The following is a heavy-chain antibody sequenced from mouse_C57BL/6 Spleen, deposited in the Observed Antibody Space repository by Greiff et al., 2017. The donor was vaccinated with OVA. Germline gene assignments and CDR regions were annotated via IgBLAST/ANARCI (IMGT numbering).Heavy chain of an antibody. CDR1: GYTFTSYG. Sequence: QVQLKQSGAELARPGASVKLSCKASGYTFTSYGISWVKQRPGQGLEWIGEIYPRSGNTYYNEKFKGKATLTADKSSSTAYMELRSLTSEDSAVYFCARGAVTTSGAMDYWGQGTSVTVSS. CDR3: ARGAVTTSGAMDY. D-gene: IGHD2-2*01. J-gene: IGHJ4*01. CDR2: IYPRSGNT. V-gene: IGHV1-81*01.